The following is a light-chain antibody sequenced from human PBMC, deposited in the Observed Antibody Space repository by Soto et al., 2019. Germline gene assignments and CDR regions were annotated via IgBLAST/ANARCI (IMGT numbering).Light chain of an antibody. V-gene: IGLV2-23*01. J-gene: IGLJ1*01. CDR2: EGT. CDR3: CSYASSSTYV. CDR1: SSDVGSYNL. Sequence: QSALTQPASVSGSPGQSITISCTGTSSDVGSYNLVSWYQQHPGKAPKPMIYEGTNRPSGVSDRFSGSRSGNTASLTISGLQAEDAADYYCCSYASSSTYVFGNGTKLTVL.